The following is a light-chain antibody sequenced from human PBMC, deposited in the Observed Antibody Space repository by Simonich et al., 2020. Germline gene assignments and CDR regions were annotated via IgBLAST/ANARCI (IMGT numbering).Light chain of an antibody. J-gene: IGKJ1*01. V-gene: IGKV1-5*03. CDR2: NAS. Sequence: DIQMTQSPSTLSASVGDRVTITCRASQSISYWLAWYQQKPGKAPKLLIYNASSLESGVPSRFSGSGSGTEFTLTISSLQPDDFATYYCQQYNSYSRTFGQGTKVEIK. CDR1: QSISYW. CDR3: QQYNSYSRT.